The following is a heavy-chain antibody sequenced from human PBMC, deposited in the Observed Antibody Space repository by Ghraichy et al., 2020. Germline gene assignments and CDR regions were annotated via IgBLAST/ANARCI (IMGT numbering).Heavy chain of an antibody. CDR3: ARGYCTTSSCNDRPWFDP. CDR2: IWYDGSKK. Sequence: GGSLRLSCAASGFTFSRFGMHWVRQAPGKGLEWVAIIWYDGSKKYYADSVKGRFTISRDNSKNTLYLQMNSLRAEDTAVYYCARGYCTTSSCNDRPWFDPWGQGILVTV. CDR1: GFTFSRFG. V-gene: IGHV3-33*01. J-gene: IGHJ5*02. D-gene: IGHD2-2*01.